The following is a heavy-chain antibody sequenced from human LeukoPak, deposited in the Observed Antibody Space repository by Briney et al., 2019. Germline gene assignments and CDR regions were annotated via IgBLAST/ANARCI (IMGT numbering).Heavy chain of an antibody. V-gene: IGHV3-48*01. CDR1: GFSFSDFS. CDR2: ISFGGRTT. Sequence: GGSLRLSCAASGFSFSDFSMNWVRQAPGKGLEWLSYISFGGRTTNYADSVKGRFTISRDNARNSLFLQMTSLRAEDTAVYYCAKDAAVALDYWGQGTLVTVSS. J-gene: IGHJ4*02. CDR3: AKDAAVALDY. D-gene: IGHD6-19*01.